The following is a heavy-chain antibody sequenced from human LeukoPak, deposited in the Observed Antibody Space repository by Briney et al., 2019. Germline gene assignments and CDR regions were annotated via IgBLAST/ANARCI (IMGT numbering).Heavy chain of an antibody. Sequence: GGSLRLSCAASGFTFSSYNMNWVRQAPGKGLEWVSSITSDSRYMYYADSVKGRFTISRDNAKNSLYLQMNSLRAEDTAVYYCARDDMRAYGSGSYDNWGQGTLVTVSS. V-gene: IGHV3-21*01. J-gene: IGHJ4*02. D-gene: IGHD3-10*01. CDR2: ITSDSRYM. CDR3: ARDDMRAYGSGSYDN. CDR1: GFTFSSYN.